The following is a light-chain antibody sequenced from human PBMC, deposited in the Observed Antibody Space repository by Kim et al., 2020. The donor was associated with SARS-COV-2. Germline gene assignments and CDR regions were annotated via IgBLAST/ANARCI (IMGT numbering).Light chain of an antibody. V-gene: IGKV1-13*02. Sequence: ESVGDRVTITCRASQGIRNVLAWYQQKPGKPPTLLIYSDSSLQSGIPSRFSGSGSGTDFTLTISSLQPEDFATYYCQHFHSYPITFGQGTRLEIK. CDR2: SDS. CDR3: QHFHSYPIT. J-gene: IGKJ5*01. CDR1: QGIRNV.